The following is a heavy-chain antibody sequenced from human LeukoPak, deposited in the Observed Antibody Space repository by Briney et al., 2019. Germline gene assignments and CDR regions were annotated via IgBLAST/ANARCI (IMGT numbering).Heavy chain of an antibody. V-gene: IGHV3-30*03. CDR2: ISYDGSNK. CDR1: GFTFSSYG. J-gene: IGHJ4*02. CDR3: ARGRYYDSSGYPTSFDY. D-gene: IGHD3-22*01. Sequence: PGGSLRLSCAASGFTFSSYGMHWVRQAPGKGLEWVAVISYDGSNKYYADSVKGRFTISRDNSKNTLYLQMNSLRAEDTAVYYCARGRYYDSSGYPTSFDYWGQGTLVTVSS.